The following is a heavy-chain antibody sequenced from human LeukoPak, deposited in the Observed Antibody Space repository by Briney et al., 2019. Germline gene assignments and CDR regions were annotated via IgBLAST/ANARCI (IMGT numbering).Heavy chain of an antibody. CDR3: ARDLKSYGYTRGNGMDV. CDR2: IYYSGST. CDR1: GGSISSYY. Sequence: SETLSLTCTVSGGSISSYYWSWIRQPPGKGLEWIWYIYYSGSTNYNPSLKSRVTISVDTSKNQFSLKLSSVTAADTAVYYCARDLKSYGYTRGNGMDVWGQGTTVTVSS. J-gene: IGHJ6*02. V-gene: IGHV4-59*01. D-gene: IGHD5-18*01.